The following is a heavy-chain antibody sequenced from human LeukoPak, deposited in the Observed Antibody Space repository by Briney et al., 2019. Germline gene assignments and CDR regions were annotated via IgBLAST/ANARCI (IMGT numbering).Heavy chain of an antibody. D-gene: IGHD6-13*01. CDR2: SRNRPNSYTT. V-gene: IGHV3-72*01. Sequence: PGGSLRLSCAASGFTFSDHHMDWVRQAPGKGLEWVGRSRNRPNSYTTEYAASVKGRFTISRDDSKNSLYLQMNSLETEDTAVYYCARAQPSYSSTWYWFDPWGQGTLATVSS. CDR3: ARAQPSYSSTWYWFDP. J-gene: IGHJ5*02. CDR1: GFTFSDHH.